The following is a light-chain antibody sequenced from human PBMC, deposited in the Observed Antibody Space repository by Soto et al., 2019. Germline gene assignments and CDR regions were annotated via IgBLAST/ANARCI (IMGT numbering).Light chain of an antibody. J-gene: IGKJ5*01. Sequence: EIILTQSPDTLSLSPGERATLSCRASQIINSNLAWYRRKPGQAPRLLIYRASTRAAGLPDRFSGSGSGIEFTLTISSLQSEDFAVYYCQQYHKWPITFGQGTRREIK. V-gene: IGKV3-15*01. CDR3: QQYHKWPIT. CDR2: RAS. CDR1: QIINSN.